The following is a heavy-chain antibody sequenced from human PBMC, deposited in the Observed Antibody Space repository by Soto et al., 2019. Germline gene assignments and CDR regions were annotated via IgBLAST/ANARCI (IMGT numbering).Heavy chain of an antibody. V-gene: IGHV3-9*01. J-gene: IGHJ4*01. CDR3: VKDSYADFHRVLSTAEYFFDY. CDR2: ITWNSGKI. CDR1: GFTFDYYA. D-gene: IGHD2-15*01. Sequence: GGSLRLSCTASGFTFDYYAMHWVRQGPGRGLEWVSGITWNSGKIAYADSVKGRFTIARDDDNNSLYLQMNSLRPEDTALCYCVKDSYADFHRVLSTAEYFFDYWGHGTLVTVSS.